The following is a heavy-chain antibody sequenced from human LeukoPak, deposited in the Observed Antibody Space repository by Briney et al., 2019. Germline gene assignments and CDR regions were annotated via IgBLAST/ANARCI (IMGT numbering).Heavy chain of an antibody. Sequence: PGGSLRLSCAASGFTFSSYGMHWVRQAPGKGLEWVAVISYDGSNKYYADSVKGRFTISRDNSKNTLYLQMNSLRAEDTAVYYCAKVSGRTSYSSGLDYWGQGTLVTVSS. CDR3: AKVSGRTSYSSGLDY. V-gene: IGHV3-30*18. D-gene: IGHD6-19*01. J-gene: IGHJ4*02. CDR1: GFTFSSYG. CDR2: ISYDGSNK.